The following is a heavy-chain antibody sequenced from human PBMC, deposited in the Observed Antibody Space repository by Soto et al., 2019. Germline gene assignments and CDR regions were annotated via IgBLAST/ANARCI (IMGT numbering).Heavy chain of an antibody. Sequence: GGSLRLSCAASGFTFSSYAMSWVRQAPGKGLEWVSSISTSGGSTYYADSVKGRFTISRDNSKNTLYLQMNSLRAEDTAVYYCAKYWSSYYGMDVWGKGTTVTVSS. J-gene: IGHJ6*04. D-gene: IGHD3-3*01. CDR2: ISTSGGST. CDR1: GFTFSSYA. V-gene: IGHV3-23*01. CDR3: AKYWSSYYGMDV.